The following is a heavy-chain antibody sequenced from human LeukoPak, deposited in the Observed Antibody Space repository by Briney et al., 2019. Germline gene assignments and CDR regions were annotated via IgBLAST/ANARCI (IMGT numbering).Heavy chain of an antibody. J-gene: IGHJ4*02. CDR2: IYYSGST. Sequence: SETLSLTCTVSGGSISSYYWSWIRQPPGKGLEWIGYIYYSGSTNYNPSLKSRVTISVDTSKNQFSLKLSSVTAADTAVYYCATGSGWLQLYYFDYWGQGTLVTVSS. CDR1: GGSISSYY. V-gene: IGHV4-59*01. D-gene: IGHD5-24*01. CDR3: ATGSGWLQLYYFDY.